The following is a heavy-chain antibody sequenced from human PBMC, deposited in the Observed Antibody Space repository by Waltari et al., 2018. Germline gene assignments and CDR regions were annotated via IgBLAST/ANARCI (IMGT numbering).Heavy chain of an antibody. Sequence: QVQLPESGPGMFRPSETLSLTCPVSCDSLKPDTEYWGWSRQSPGKGWECLGTIHSSGTTYVPASLEPRVTISVDTFNNRFSLNLRSATAADTAVYFCARLVWFGAWIDNWGQGSLVTVSS. J-gene: IGHJ4*02. CDR1: CDSLKPDTEY. D-gene: IGHD3-10*01. CDR3: ARLVWFGAWIDN. CDR2: IHSSGTT. V-gene: IGHV4-39*01.